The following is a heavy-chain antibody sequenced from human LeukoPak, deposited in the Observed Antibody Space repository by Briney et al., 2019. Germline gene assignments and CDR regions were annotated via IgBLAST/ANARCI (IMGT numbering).Heavy chain of an antibody. CDR2: ISYDGSNK. J-gene: IGHJ4*02. Sequence: GSLRLSCAASGFTFSSYAMHWVRQAPGKGLEWVAVISYDGSNKYYADSVKGRFTISRDNSKNTLYLQMNSLRAEDTAVYYCAVLEWLLDYWGQGTLVTVSS. CDR1: GFTFSSYA. D-gene: IGHD3-3*01. CDR3: AVLEWLLDY. V-gene: IGHV3-30-3*01.